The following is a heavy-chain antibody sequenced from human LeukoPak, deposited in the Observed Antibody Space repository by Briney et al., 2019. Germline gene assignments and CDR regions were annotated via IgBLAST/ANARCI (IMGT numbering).Heavy chain of an antibody. D-gene: IGHD3-22*01. CDR3: ARGDSSGDHYYYMDV. CDR1: GGSISSHY. J-gene: IGHJ6*03. V-gene: IGHV4-59*11. Sequence: PSETLSLTCAVSGGSISSHYWSWIRQPPGKGLEWIGYIYYSGSTNYNPSLKSRVTISVDTSKNQFSLKLSSVTAADTAVYYCARGDSSGDHYYYMDVWGKGTRVTVSS. CDR2: IYYSGST.